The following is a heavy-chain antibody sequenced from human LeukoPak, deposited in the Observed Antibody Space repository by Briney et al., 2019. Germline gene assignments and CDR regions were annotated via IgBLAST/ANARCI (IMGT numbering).Heavy chain of an antibody. D-gene: IGHD6-19*01. CDR3: ATGSAGRPNFDY. CDR1: GGTFSSYA. CDR2: FDPEDGET. Sequence: ASVKVPCKASGGTFSSYAISWVRQAPGQGLEWMGGFDPEDGETIYAQKFQGRVTMTEDTSTDTAYMELSSLRSEDTAVYYCATGSAGRPNFDYWGQGTLVTVSS. V-gene: IGHV1-24*01. J-gene: IGHJ4*02.